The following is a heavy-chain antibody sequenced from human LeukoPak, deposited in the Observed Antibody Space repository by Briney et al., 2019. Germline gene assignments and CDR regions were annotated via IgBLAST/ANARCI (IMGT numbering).Heavy chain of an antibody. CDR2: IYSSGRT. J-gene: IGHJ4*02. Sequence: PSETLSLTCTVSGVSISSYYWGWIRQPPGKGLEWIGYIYSSGRTNYNPSLKSRVTISVDTSKNQFSLKLSSVTAADTAVYYCARGGYYFDYWGQGTLVTVSS. V-gene: IGHV4-59*08. D-gene: IGHD3-22*01. CDR3: ARGGYYFDY. CDR1: GVSISSYY.